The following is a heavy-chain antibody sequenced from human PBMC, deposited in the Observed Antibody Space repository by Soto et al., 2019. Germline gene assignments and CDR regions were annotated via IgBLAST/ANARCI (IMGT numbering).Heavy chain of an antibody. CDR2: IRQDGGAQ. J-gene: IGHJ5*02. CDR3: VRGGHGSGSYLGSS. V-gene: IGHV3-7*03. CDR1: GFTFTTYW. Sequence: PGGSLRLSCVASGFTFTTYWMSWVRQAPGKGLEWVANIRQDGGAQYYVDSVKGRFTISRDNAKNSVYLQMDSLRVEGTAVYYCVRGGHGSGSYLGSSWGQGILVTVSS. D-gene: IGHD3-10*01.